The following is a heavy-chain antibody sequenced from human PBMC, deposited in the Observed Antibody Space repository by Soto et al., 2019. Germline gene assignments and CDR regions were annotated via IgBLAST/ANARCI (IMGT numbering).Heavy chain of an antibody. CDR1: GFTVSSNY. Sequence: GGSLRLSCAASGFTVSSNYMSWVRQAPGKGLEWVSVIYSGGRTYYADSVKGRFTISRDNSKNTLYLHMNSLRAEDTAVYYCARGYSSGWYPFDAFDICGQGTMVTVSS. D-gene: IGHD6-19*01. CDR2: IYSGGRT. J-gene: IGHJ3*02. V-gene: IGHV3-53*01. CDR3: ARGYSSGWYPFDAFDI.